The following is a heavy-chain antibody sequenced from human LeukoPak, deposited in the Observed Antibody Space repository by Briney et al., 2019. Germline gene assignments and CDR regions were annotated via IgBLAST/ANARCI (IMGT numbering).Heavy chain of an antibody. CDR2: ISSSGSII. Sequence: PGGSLRLSCAVSGFTFSSCELSWVRQAPAKGLEWVSYISSSGSIIYYADSVKGRFTISRDSAKNSLYLQMNSLRAEDTAVYYCAIHDYHSSSDASDVWGQGTMVTVSS. CDR1: GFTFSSCE. J-gene: IGHJ3*01. V-gene: IGHV3-48*03. CDR3: AIHDYHSSSDASDV. D-gene: IGHD6-6*01.